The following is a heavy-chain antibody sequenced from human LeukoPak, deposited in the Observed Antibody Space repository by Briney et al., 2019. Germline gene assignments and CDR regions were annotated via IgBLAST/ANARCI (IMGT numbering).Heavy chain of an antibody. CDR2: IIPIFGTA. V-gene: IGHV1-69*13. Sequence: SVKVSCKASGGTFSGYAISWVRQAPGQGLEWMGGIIPIFGTANYAQKFQGRVTITADESTSTAYMELSSLRSEDTAVYYCARVPSSSFEDIYYYGMDVWGKGTTVTVSS. D-gene: IGHD6-13*01. CDR3: ARVPSSSFEDIYYYGMDV. J-gene: IGHJ6*04. CDR1: GGTFSGYA.